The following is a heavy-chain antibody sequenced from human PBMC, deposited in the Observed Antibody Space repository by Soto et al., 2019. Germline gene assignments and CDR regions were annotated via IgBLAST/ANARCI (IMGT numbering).Heavy chain of an antibody. J-gene: IGHJ4*02. CDR3: ARGPESGDF. Sequence: GGSLRLSCATSGFTFMTYPMHWVRQAPGKGLEWVAVISYDGTNKYYADSVKCRFIISRDNSKNTLYLQMNSLTSEDTAVYYCARGPESGDFWGQGTLVMVSS. CDR1: GFTFMTYP. D-gene: IGHD1-26*01. CDR2: ISYDGTNK. V-gene: IGHV3-30-3*01.